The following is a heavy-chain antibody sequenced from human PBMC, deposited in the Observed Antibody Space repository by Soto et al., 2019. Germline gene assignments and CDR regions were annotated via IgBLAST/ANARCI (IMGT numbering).Heavy chain of an antibody. D-gene: IGHD3-10*01. CDR2: INHSGST. CDR1: GGSFSGYY. Sequence: SETLSLTCAVYGGSFSGYYWSWIRQPPGKGLEWIGEINHSGSTNYNPSLKSRVTISVDTSKNQFSLKLSSVTAADTAVYYCARGLSHKPLLWFGELLPQFDYWGQGTLVTVS. V-gene: IGHV4-34*01. CDR3: ARGLSHKPLLWFGELLPQFDY. J-gene: IGHJ4*02.